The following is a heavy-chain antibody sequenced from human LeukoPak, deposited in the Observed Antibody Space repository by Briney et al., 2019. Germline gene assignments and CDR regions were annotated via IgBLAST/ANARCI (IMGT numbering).Heavy chain of an antibody. Sequence: ASVKVSCKASGHTFTAYYMFWVRQAPGQGLEWMGWINPSSGGTNYAPKFQGRVTMTRDTSISTAYMELSSLRSDDTAVYYCAKTSTSGWYILGHWGQGTLVIVSS. CDR2: INPSSGGT. D-gene: IGHD6-19*01. J-gene: IGHJ4*02. CDR3: AKTSTSGWYILGH. V-gene: IGHV1-2*02. CDR1: GHTFTAYY.